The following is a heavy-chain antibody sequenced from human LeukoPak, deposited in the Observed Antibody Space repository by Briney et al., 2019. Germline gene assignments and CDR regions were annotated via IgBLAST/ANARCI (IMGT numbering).Heavy chain of an antibody. Sequence: PGGSLRLSCAASGFTFSSYWMHWVRQAPGKGLVRVSRINSDGSSTSYADSVKGRFTISRDNAKNTLYLQMNSLRAEDTAVYYCARDGNYYDSSGYYSYWGQGTLVTVSS. CDR2: INSDGSST. D-gene: IGHD3-22*01. J-gene: IGHJ4*02. V-gene: IGHV3-74*01. CDR3: ARDGNYYDSSGYYSY. CDR1: GFTFSSYW.